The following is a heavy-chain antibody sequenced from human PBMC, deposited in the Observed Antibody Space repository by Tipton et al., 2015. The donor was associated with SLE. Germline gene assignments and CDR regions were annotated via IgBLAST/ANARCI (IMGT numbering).Heavy chain of an antibody. J-gene: IGHJ6*02. CDR3: ARGSRGYYDFWSGPLYGMDV. Sequence: TLSLTCTVSGGSISSHYWSWIRQPPGKGLEWIGYIYYSGSTNYNPSLKSRVTISVDTSKNQFSLKVSSVTAADTAVYYCARGSRGYYDFWSGPLYGMDVWGQGTAVAVS. CDR2: IYYSGST. V-gene: IGHV4-59*11. D-gene: IGHD3-3*01. CDR1: GGSISSHY.